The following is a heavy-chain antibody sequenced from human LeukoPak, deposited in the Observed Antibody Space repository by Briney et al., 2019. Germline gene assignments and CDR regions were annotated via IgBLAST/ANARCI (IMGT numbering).Heavy chain of an antibody. D-gene: IGHD2-2*01. CDR3: ARDYAERYCSSTSCEEDYYYYMDV. Sequence: PGGSLRLSCAASGFIFSSYSMNWVRQAPGKGLEWVSSISSSSSYIYYADSVKGRFTISRDNAKNSLYLQMNSLRAEDTAVYYCARDYAERYCSSTSCEEDYYYYMDVWGKGTTVTISS. CDR1: GFIFSSYS. J-gene: IGHJ6*03. V-gene: IGHV3-21*01. CDR2: ISSSSSYI.